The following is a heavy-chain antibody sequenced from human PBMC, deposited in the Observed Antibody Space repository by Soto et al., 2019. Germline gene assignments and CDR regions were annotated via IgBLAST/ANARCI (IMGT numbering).Heavy chain of an antibody. D-gene: IGHD2-15*01. V-gene: IGHV3-21*01. CDR1: GFTLRTYT. CDR2: IRGFSPYT. Sequence: GGSLRLSCISSGFTLRTYTMNWVRQAPGKGLEWVSGIRGFSPYTFYAESVKGRFTISRDNAKNSPYLQMNSLRAEDTAVYYCARDRGYDAHDYYYNAMDVWGQGTTVTVSS. CDR3: ARDRGYDAHDYYYNAMDV. J-gene: IGHJ6*02.